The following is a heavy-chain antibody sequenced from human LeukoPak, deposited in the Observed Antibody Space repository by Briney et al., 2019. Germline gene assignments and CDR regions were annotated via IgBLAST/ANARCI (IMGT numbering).Heavy chain of an antibody. CDR1: GYTFSDYY. J-gene: IGHJ4*02. V-gene: IGHV1-2*02. Sequence: ASVKVSCKASGYTFSDYYIHWVRQAPGQGLEYMGWINPNTGGASYAQKFRVRVTMTRDTSSSTVCMQLSTLTSDDTAVYSCARGRPSAEPPDHWGQGTLVAVSS. D-gene: IGHD3-10*01. CDR3: ARGRPSAEPPDH. CDR2: INPNTGGA.